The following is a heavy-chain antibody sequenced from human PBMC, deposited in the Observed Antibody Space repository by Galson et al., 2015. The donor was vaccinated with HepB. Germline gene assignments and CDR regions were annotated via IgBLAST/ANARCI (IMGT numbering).Heavy chain of an antibody. V-gene: IGHV6-1*01. CDR3: AYGVDV. CDR2: TYYRSKWIY. CDR1: GDSVSSNYAV. Sequence: CAISGDSVSSNYAVWNWIRQSPSRGLEWLGRTYYRSKWIYDYAESVKSRITITADTSKNLVSLQLHSVIPEDAAVYYCAYGVDVWGQGTTVTVSS. J-gene: IGHJ6*02.